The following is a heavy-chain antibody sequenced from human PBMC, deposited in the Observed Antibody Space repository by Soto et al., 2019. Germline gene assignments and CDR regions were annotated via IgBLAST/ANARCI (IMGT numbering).Heavy chain of an antibody. CDR2: IIPIFGTA. CDR3: VRLAGYCISTSCWGHYYYGMDV. Sequence: QVQLVQSGAEVKKPGSSVKVSCKASGGTFSSYAISWVRQAPGQGLEWMGGIIPIFGTANYAQKFQGRVTITADESTSTAYMELSSLRSEDTAVYYCVRLAGYCISTSCWGHYYYGMDVWGQGTTVTVSS. J-gene: IGHJ6*02. D-gene: IGHD2-2*01. CDR1: GGTFSSYA. V-gene: IGHV1-69*12.